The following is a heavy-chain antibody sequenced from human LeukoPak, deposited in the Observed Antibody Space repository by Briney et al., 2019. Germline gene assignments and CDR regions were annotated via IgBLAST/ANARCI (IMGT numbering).Heavy chain of an antibody. V-gene: IGHV4-59*01. CDR2: IYKNVTT. CDR1: DDSISSFY. J-gene: IGHJ6*04. Sequence: PSETLSLTCIVSDDSISSFYWSWIRQPPGKGLEWIGYIYKNVTTSYNPSLKSRVTISIDTSKNQFSLKLTSVTAADTAVYYCARMYDYWSGYLDAWDKGTTVTVSS. D-gene: IGHD3-3*01. CDR3: ARMYDYWSGYLDA.